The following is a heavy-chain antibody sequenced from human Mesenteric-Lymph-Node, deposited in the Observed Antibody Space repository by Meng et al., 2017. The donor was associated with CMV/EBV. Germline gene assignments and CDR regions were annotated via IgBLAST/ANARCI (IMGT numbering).Heavy chain of an antibody. J-gene: IGHJ6*02. D-gene: IGHD2-2*01. CDR2: IYYSGST. CDR1: GGSITSRSYY. Sequence: SETLSLTCTVSGGSITSRSYYWAWIRQPPGKGLEWIANIYYSGSTYHNPSLKSRVTISVDTSKNQFSLKLSSVTAADTAVYYCARQIVVPSARHYYYGMDVWGQGTTVTVSS. CDR3: ARQIVVPSARHYYYGMDV. V-gene: IGHV4-39*01.